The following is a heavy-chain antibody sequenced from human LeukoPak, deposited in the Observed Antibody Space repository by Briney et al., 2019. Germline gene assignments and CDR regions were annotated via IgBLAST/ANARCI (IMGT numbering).Heavy chain of an antibody. J-gene: IGHJ3*02. V-gene: IGHV3-21*01. D-gene: IGHD6-13*01. CDR1: GFTFSSYS. Sequence: GGSLRLSCAASGFTFSSYSMNWVRQAPGKGLEWVSSISSSSSYIYYADSVKGRFTISRDNAKNSLYLQMNSLRAEDTAVYYCARPDEQQLVRDAFDIWGQGTMVTVSS. CDR2: ISSSSSYI. CDR3: ARPDEQQLVRDAFDI.